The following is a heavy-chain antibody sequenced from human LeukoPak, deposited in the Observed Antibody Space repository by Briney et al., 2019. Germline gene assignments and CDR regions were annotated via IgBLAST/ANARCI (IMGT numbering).Heavy chain of an antibody. J-gene: IGHJ6*02. CDR3: AKDVEYGSGSSQVYYYYGMDV. D-gene: IGHD3-10*01. V-gene: IGHV3-23*01. Sequence: PGGSLRLSCAASGFTFSSYAMSWVRQAPGKGLEWVSAISGSGGSTYYADSVKGRFTISRDNSKNTLYLQMNSLRAEDTAVYYCAKDVEYGSGSSQVYYYYGMDVWGQGTTVTVSS. CDR1: GFTFSSYA. CDR2: ISGSGGST.